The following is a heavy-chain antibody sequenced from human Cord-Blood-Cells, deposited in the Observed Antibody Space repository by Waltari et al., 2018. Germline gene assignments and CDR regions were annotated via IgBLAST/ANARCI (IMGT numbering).Heavy chain of an antibody. CDR2: ISSSSSYI. V-gene: IGHV3-21*01. J-gene: IGHJ4*02. D-gene: IGHD3-9*01. CDR3: ARYYDILTGYYDY. Sequence: MNWVRQAPGKGLEWVSSISSSSSYIYYADSVKGRFTISRDNAKNSLYLQMNSLRAEDTAVYYCARYYDILTGYYDYWGQGTLVTVSS.